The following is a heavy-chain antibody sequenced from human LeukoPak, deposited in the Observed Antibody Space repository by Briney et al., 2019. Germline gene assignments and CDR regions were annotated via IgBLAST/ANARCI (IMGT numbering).Heavy chain of an antibody. J-gene: IGHJ6*03. CDR2: ISWNIRTK. D-gene: IGHD3-10*01. CDR3: ATLRGYGSGSYYHLREFYYYYYYMDV. Sequence: GRSLRLSCEVSGLNLDDYAMHWVRQAPGKGLEWVAAISWNIRTKGYAESVKGRFTISRDNAKNSLYLQMNSLRAEDTAVYYCATLRGYGSGSYYHLREFYYYYYYMDVWGKGTTVTVSS. CDR1: GLNLDDYA. V-gene: IGHV3-9*01.